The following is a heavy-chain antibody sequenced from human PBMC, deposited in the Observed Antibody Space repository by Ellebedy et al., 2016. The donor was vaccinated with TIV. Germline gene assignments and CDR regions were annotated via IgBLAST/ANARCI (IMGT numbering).Heavy chain of an antibody. Sequence: MPSETLSLTCGVSGGSIRGYYWSWIRQPPGKGLEWIGYIEDSGNTDYNPALKGRVTISVDTPKNQFSLTLKSVTAADTAMFYCARINVGPFGAFHIWGQGAMVTVSS. CDR1: GGSIRGYY. CDR3: ARINVGPFGAFHI. CDR2: IEDSGNT. V-gene: IGHV4-59*01. J-gene: IGHJ3*02. D-gene: IGHD3-16*01.